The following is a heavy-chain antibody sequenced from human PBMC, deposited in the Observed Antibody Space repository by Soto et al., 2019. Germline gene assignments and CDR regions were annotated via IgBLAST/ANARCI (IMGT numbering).Heavy chain of an antibody. CDR2: IYYSGST. CDR1: GGSISSYY. J-gene: IGHJ4*02. D-gene: IGHD4-17*01. V-gene: IGHV4-59*08. CDR3: ARRYGVYIHY. Sequence: PSETLSLTCTVSGGSISSYYWSWIRQPPGKGLEWIGYIYYSGSTNYNPSLKSRVTISVDTSKNQFSLKLSSVTAADTAVYYCARRYGVYIHYPGQATLVSVSS.